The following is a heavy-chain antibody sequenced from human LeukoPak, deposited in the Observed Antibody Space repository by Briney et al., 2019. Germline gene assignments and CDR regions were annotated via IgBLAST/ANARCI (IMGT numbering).Heavy chain of an antibody. Sequence: SETLSLTCTVSGGSISGSSYYWGWIRLPPGKGLEWIGSIYYSGSTYYNPSLKSRVTISVDTSKNQFSLKLSSVTAADTAVYYCARPSGYSYGYGIDYWGQGTLVTVSS. CDR3: ARPSGYSYGYGIDY. CDR2: IYYSGST. V-gene: IGHV4-39*01. D-gene: IGHD5-18*01. J-gene: IGHJ4*02. CDR1: GGSISGSSYY.